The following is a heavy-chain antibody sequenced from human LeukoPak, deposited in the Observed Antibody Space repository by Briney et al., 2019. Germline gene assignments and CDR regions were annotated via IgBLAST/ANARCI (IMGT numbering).Heavy chain of an antibody. CDR3: ARETYYYGSGSRDYYMDV. CDR1: GGSISSYY. CDR2: IYTRGST. J-gene: IGHJ6*03. Sequence: SETLSLTCTVSGGSISSYYWSWIRQSAGKGLEWIGRIYTRGSTNYNPSLKSRVTMSVDKSKNQFSLKLSSVTAAETAVYYCARETYYYGSGSRDYYMDVWGKGTTVTVSS. D-gene: IGHD3-10*01. V-gene: IGHV4-4*07.